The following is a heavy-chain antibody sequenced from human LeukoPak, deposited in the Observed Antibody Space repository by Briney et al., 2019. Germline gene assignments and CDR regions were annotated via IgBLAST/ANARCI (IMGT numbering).Heavy chain of an antibody. Sequence: GGSLRLSCAASGFTFSSYAMSWVRPAPGKGLEWVSAISVSGGSTYYADSVKGRFTISRDNSKNTLYLQMNSLRAEDTAVYYCAKGKYYDSSGYYYFDYWGQGTLVTVSS. CDR3: AKGKYYDSSGYYYFDY. V-gene: IGHV3-23*01. CDR2: ISVSGGST. J-gene: IGHJ4*02. D-gene: IGHD3-22*01. CDR1: GFTFSSYA.